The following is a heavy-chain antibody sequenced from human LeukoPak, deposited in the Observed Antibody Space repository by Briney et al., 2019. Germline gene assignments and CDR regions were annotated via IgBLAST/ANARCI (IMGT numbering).Heavy chain of an antibody. CDR1: GGSISSGGYY. J-gene: IGHJ4*02. D-gene: IGHD6-6*01. CDR3: ARAESRYSSSSGQGFDY. V-gene: IGHV4-30-2*01. CDR2: IYHSGST. Sequence: SETLSLTCTVSGGSISSGGYYWSWIRQPPGKGLEWIGYIYHSGSTYYNPSLKSRVTISVDRSKNQFSLKLSSVTAADTAVYYCARAESRYSSSSGQGFDYWGQGTLVIVSS.